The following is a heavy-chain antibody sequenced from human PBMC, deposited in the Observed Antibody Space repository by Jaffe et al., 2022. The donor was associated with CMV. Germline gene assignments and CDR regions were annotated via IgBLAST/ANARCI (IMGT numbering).Heavy chain of an antibody. V-gene: IGHV3-53*02. Sequence: EVQLVETGGGLMQPGGSLRLSCAASGFSVSSKYMSWVRQAPVTGLEWVSVIYSGGSTYYADSVKGRFTMSRDNSKNTLYLQMTSLRAEDTAVYYCARESPVGMKGALDMWGQGTMVTVSS. CDR1: GFSVSSKY. J-gene: IGHJ3*02. D-gene: IGHD1-20*01. CDR2: IYSGGST. CDR3: ARESPVGMKGALDM.